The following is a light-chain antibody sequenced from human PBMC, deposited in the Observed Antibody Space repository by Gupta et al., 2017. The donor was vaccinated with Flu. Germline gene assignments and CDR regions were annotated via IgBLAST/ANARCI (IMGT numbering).Light chain of an antibody. Sequence: ATLSLSPGERATLSCGASQSVSSSDLAWYQQKPGLAPRLLIYDASSRATGIPDRFSGSGSGTDFTLTISRLEPEDFAVYYCQQYGSSPSTFGQGTRLEIK. CDR3: QQYGSSPST. V-gene: IGKV3D-20*01. CDR2: DAS. J-gene: IGKJ5*01. CDR1: QSVSSSD.